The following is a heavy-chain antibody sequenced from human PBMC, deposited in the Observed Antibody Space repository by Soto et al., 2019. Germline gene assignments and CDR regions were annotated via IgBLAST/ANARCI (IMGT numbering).Heavy chain of an antibody. CDR1: GGIFHGDG. CDR2: RRLDGSNE. Sequence: GGSLSLSCAVPGGIFHGDGMHWVRQAPGKGLGWGAIRRLDGSNEECADSVKGGFPIPRGNSKNTLFLQMTSLGAADRAVFYCARDGIGGTVLRGYLVFWGGGTVVTVSS. D-gene: IGHD1-7*01. CDR3: ARDGIGGTVLRGYLVF. V-gene: IGHV3-33*01. J-gene: IGHJ4*02.